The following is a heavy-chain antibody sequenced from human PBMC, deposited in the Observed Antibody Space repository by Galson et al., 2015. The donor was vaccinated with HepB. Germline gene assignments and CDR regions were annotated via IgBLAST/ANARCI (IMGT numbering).Heavy chain of an antibody. D-gene: IGHD3/OR15-3a*01. V-gene: IGHV3-23*01. J-gene: IGHJ2*01. CDR3: AKGGGAGYYTDWYFDL. Sequence: SLRLSCAASEFTFSSYAMTWVRQAPGRGLEWVSSIGSGGSTYYADSMKGRFTISRDDSKNTLYLQMTSLRAEDTAVYHCAKGGGAGYYTDWYFDLWGRGTLVTVSS. CDR2: IGSGGST. CDR1: EFTFSSYA.